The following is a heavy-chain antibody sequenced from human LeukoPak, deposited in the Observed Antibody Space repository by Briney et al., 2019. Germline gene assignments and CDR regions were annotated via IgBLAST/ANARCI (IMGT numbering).Heavy chain of an antibody. Sequence: ASVKVSYKASGYTFTSYDINWVRQATGQGLEWMGWMNPNSGNTGYAQKFQGRVTMTRNTSISTAYMELSSLRSEDTAVYYCARRNKATVFGVVIQPMYYMDVWGKGTTVTVSS. V-gene: IGHV1-8*01. J-gene: IGHJ6*03. CDR1: GYTFTSYD. D-gene: IGHD3-3*01. CDR2: MNPNSGNT. CDR3: ARRNKATVFGVVIQPMYYMDV.